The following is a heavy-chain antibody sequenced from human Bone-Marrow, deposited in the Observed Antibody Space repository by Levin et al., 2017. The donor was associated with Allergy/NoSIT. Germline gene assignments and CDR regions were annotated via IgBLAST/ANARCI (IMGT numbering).Heavy chain of an antibody. D-gene: IGHD1-26*01. CDR2: ISSASSTI. V-gene: IGHV3-48*01. J-gene: IGHJ6*02. Sequence: GESLKISCVGSGFAFNSFSLNWVRQAPGKGLEWLASISSASSTINYADSVMGRFTISRDNAKMSLFLQMDSLRPEDTAVYYCARDGAGSYLTAFYYAMDIWGQGTTVTVSS. CDR1: GFAFNSFS. CDR3: ARDGAGSYLTAFYYAMDI.